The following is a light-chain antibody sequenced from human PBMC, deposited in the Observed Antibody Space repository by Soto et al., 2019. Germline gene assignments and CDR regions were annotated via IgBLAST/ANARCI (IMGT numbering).Light chain of an antibody. CDR2: DAS. CDR1: QSISTW. Sequence: DIQMTQSPSTLSASVGDRVTITCRASQSISTWLAWYQQKPGKAPKVLIYDASRLESGVPSRFSGSGSGTDFTLTISSLQPADFATYYCQQYTSYSWTFGQGTKVDIK. CDR3: QQYTSYSWT. J-gene: IGKJ1*01. V-gene: IGKV1-5*01.